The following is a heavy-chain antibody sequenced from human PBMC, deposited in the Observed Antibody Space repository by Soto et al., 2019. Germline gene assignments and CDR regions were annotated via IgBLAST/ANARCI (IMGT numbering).Heavy chain of an antibody. Sequence: QVQLVQSGAEVKKSGASVKVSCKASGYTFTSYDINWVRQATGQGLEWMGWINPNNGNTGYAQKFQGRVTMTRDTSINTAYMELSSLRSEDTAVYFCARTSSATRGGFEPWGQGTLVTVSS. D-gene: IGHD3-10*01. V-gene: IGHV1-8*01. J-gene: IGHJ5*02. CDR3: ARTSSATRGGFEP. CDR1: GYTFTSYD. CDR2: INPNNGNT.